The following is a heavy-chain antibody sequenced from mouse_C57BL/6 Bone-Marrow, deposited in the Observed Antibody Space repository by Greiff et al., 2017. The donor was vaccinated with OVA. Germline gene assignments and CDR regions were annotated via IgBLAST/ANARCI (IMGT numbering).Heavy chain of an antibody. J-gene: IGHJ3*01. V-gene: IGHV5-12*01. D-gene: IGHD1-1*01. CDR3: ARQTPIYYGSSYGWFDY. CDR1: GFTFSDYY. Sequence: EVQLVESGGGLVQPGGSLKLSCAASGFTFSDYYMYWVRQTPEKRLEWVAYISNGGGSTYYPDTVKGRFTISRDNAKNTLYLQMSRLKSEDTAMYYCARQTPIYYGSSYGWFDYWGQGTLVTVSA. CDR2: ISNGGGST.